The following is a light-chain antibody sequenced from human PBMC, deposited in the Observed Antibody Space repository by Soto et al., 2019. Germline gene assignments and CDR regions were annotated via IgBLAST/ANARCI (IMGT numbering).Light chain of an antibody. CDR1: QSVSSN. CDR2: GAS. CDR3: QQYNNWPLT. J-gene: IGKJ4*01. Sequence: EIVMTQSPATLSVSPGERATLSCRASQSVSSNLAWYQQKPGQAPRLLIYGASTRATGIPARFSGSGPGTEFTLTISSLQSEDFEVYYCQQYNNWPLTFGGGTKVDIK. V-gene: IGKV3D-15*01.